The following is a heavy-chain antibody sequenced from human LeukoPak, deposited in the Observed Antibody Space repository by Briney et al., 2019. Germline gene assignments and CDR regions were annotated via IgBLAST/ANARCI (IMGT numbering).Heavy chain of an antibody. J-gene: IGHJ5*02. CDR2: IYYSGST. D-gene: IGHD6-6*01. CDR1: GGSISSYY. V-gene: IGHV4-59*01. CDR3: ARGRSIAARLRWFDP. Sequence: PSETLSLTCTASGGSISSYYWSWIRQPPGKGLEWIGYIYYSGSTSYNPSLKSRVTISVDTSKNQFSLKLSSVTAADTAVYYCARGRSIAARLRWFDPWGQGTLVTVSS.